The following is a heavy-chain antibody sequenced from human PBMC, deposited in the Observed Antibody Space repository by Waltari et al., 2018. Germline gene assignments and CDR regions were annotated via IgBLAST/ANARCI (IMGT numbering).Heavy chain of an antibody. CDR2: IYYRGST. J-gene: IGHJ5*02. V-gene: IGHV4-30-4*08. CDR3: ARGDTVTTFGWFDP. D-gene: IGHD4-17*01. Sequence: QVQLQESGPGLVKPSQTLSLTCTVSGGSISSGDYYWSWIRQPPGKGLEWIGYIYYRGSTYYNPSLKSRVTISVDTSKNHFSLKLSSVTAADTAVYYCARGDTVTTFGWFDPWGQGTLVTVSS. CDR1: GGSISSGDYY.